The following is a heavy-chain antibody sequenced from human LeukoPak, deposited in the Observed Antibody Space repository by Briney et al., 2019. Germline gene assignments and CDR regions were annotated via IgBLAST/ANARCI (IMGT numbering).Heavy chain of an antibody. Sequence: SETLSLTCAVYGGSFSGYYWSWIRQPPGKGLEWIGEINHSGSTNYNPSLKSRVTISVDTSKNQFSLKLSSVTAADTAVYYCARYMVRGPRSWFDPWGQGTLVTVSS. CDR2: INHSGST. D-gene: IGHD3-10*01. J-gene: IGHJ5*02. CDR3: ARYMVRGPRSWFDP. V-gene: IGHV4-34*01. CDR1: GGSFSGYY.